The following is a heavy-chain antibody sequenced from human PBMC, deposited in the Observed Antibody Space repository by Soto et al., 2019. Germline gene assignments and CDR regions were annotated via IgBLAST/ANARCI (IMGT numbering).Heavy chain of an antibody. CDR2: IYWDNDK. D-gene: IGHD1-1*01. V-gene: IGHV2-5*02. CDR3: AHRRGGYNWHDGDFDY. Sequence: QITLKESGPTLVKPTETLTLTCTFSGFSLSTTGVGVGWIRQPPGKALECLALIYWDNDKRYSPSLKSRLTITKDTAKNQVVLTMTNMDPVDTGTFFCAHRRGGYNWHDGDFDYWGQGTLVAVSS. J-gene: IGHJ4*02. CDR1: GFSLSTTGVG.